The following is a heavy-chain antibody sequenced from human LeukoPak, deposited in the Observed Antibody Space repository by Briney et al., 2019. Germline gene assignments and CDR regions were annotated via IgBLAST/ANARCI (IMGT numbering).Heavy chain of an antibody. J-gene: IGHJ4*02. D-gene: IGHD3-22*01. CDR2: ISGSGGST. V-gene: IGHV3-23*01. CDR3: AKKLDPDSSGYYYSGDY. CDR1: GFTFSSYA. Sequence: PGGSLRLSCAASGFTFSSYAMSWVRQAPGKGLEWVSAISGSGGSTYYADSVKGRFTISRGNSKNTLYLQMNSLRAEDTAVYYCAKKLDPDSSGYYYSGDYWGQGTLVTVSS.